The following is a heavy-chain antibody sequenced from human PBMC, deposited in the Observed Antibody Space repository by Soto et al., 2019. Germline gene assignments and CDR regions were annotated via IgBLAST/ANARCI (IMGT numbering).Heavy chain of an antibody. J-gene: IGHJ6*02. CDR2: INPNSGGT. Sequence: ASVKVSCKASGYTFTGYYMHWVRQAPGQGLEWMGWINPNSGGTNYAQKFQGWVTMTRDTSISTAYMELSRLRSDDTAVYYCARELITLYYDSSGYPEYYYYGMDVWGQGTTVTVSS. CDR1: GYTFTGYY. CDR3: ARELITLYYDSSGYPEYYYYGMDV. V-gene: IGHV1-2*04. D-gene: IGHD3-22*01.